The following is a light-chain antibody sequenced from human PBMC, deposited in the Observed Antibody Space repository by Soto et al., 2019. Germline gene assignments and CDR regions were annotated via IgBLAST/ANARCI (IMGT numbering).Light chain of an antibody. CDR1: QSISSY. Sequence: DIQMTQSPSSLSASVGDRVTITCRASQSISSYLNWYQQKPGKVPKLLIYAASSLQSGVPSRFSGSGSGTVLTLTISSLQPEDFATYYCQQSYSSPYTFGQGTKLEIK. CDR2: AAS. CDR3: QQSYSSPYT. V-gene: IGKV1-39*01. J-gene: IGKJ2*01.